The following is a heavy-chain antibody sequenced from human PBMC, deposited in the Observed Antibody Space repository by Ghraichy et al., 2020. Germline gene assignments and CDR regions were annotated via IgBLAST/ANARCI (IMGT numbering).Heavy chain of an antibody. J-gene: IGHJ3*02. CDR1: GYTFTSYG. CDR3: ARSPPDWLSLGLDFRWSSGYSDAFDI. CDR2: ISAYNGNT. Sequence: ASVKVSCKASGYTFTSYGISWVRQAPGQGLEWMGWISAYNGNTNYAQKLQGRVTMTTDTSTSTAYMELRSLRSDDTAVYYCARSPPDWLSLGLDFRWSSGYSDAFDIWGQGTMVTVSS. D-gene: IGHD6-19*01. V-gene: IGHV1-18*01.